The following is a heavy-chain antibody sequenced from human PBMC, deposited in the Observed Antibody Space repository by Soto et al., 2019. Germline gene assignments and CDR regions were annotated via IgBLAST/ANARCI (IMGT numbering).Heavy chain of an antibody. D-gene: IGHD3-10*01. Sequence: QVQLVESGGVVVQPGRSLRLSCAASGFTFSSYGMHWVRQAPGKGLEWVAVIWYDGSNKYYADSVKGRFTISRDNSKNTLDLQMNSLRAEDTAVYYCARDEGLGVNYYYYGMDVWGQGTTVTFSS. CDR2: IWYDGSNK. CDR3: ARDEGLGVNYYYYGMDV. V-gene: IGHV3-33*01. CDR1: GFTFSSYG. J-gene: IGHJ6*02.